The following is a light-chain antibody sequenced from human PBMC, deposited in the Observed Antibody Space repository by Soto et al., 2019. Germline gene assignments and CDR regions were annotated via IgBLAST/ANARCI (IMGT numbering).Light chain of an antibody. V-gene: IGLV1-51*02. CDR2: ESN. J-gene: IGLJ1*01. CDR1: SSNIGKNS. CDR3: GAWDSSLSASYV. Sequence: QSVLTQPPSVSAAPGQKVTISCSGSSSNIGKNSVSWYQQLPGAAPKLLIHESNKRPSGIPDRFSGSKSGTSATLDITGLQTGDEADYYCGAWDSSLSASYVVGTGTKVTVL.